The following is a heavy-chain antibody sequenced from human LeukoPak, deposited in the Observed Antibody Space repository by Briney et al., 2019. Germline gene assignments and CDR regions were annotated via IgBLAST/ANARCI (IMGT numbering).Heavy chain of an antibody. CDR1: GYTFTGYY. CDR3: ARDLYSSGWTDAFDI. CDR2: INPNSGGT. V-gene: IGHV1-2*02. J-gene: IGHJ3*02. Sequence: ASVKVSCKASGYTFTGYYMHWVQQAPGQGLEWMGWINPNSGGTNYAQKFQGRVTMTRDTSINTAYMELSRLTSDDTAVYYCARDLYSSGWTDAFDIWGQGTMVTVSS. D-gene: IGHD6-19*01.